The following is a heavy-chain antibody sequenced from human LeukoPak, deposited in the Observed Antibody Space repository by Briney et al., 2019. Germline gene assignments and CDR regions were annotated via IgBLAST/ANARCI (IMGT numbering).Heavy chain of an antibody. CDR3: ARDNNWNYPDY. CDR1: GFTFSSYW. D-gene: IGHD1-7*01. V-gene: IGHV3-74*01. CDR2: ISSDGSST. J-gene: IGHJ4*02. Sequence: AGSLRLSCAASGFTFSSYWMHCVRQAPGKGLVWVSRISSDGSSTRYADSVKGRFTISRDNAKNTLFLQMNSLRAEDTAVYYCARDNNWNYPDYWGQGTLVTVSS.